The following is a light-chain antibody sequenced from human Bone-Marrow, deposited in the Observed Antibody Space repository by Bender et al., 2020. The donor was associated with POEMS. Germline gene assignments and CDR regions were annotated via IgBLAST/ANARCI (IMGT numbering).Light chain of an antibody. J-gene: IGLJ1*01. Sequence: SYELTQPPSVSVSPGQTATITCSGDALPRQYVYWYQQKPGQSPVLVVYHDYNRPSGIPERFSGSNSGNTATLTISGTQALDEAVYYCQVWDSRMYYVFGPGTKVTV. CDR3: QVWDSRMYYV. V-gene: IGLV3-1*01. CDR2: HDY. CDR1: ALPRQY.